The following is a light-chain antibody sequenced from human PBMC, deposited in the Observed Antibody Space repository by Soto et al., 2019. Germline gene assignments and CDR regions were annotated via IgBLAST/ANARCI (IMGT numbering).Light chain of an antibody. Sequence: EIVMTQSPATLSVSPGERATLSCRASQSVSDYLAWYQQTPGQPPRLLIHTASTRATGIPARFSGSGSGTEFTLTISSLQSEDFAVYYCQQYSNWPRTFGQGTRVEIK. V-gene: IGKV3-15*01. CDR2: TAS. J-gene: IGKJ1*01. CDR3: QQYSNWPRT. CDR1: QSVSDY.